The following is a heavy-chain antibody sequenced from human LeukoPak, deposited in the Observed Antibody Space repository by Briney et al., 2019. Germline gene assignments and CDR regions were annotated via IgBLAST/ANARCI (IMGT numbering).Heavy chain of an antibody. CDR3: AKVNSGSYAALGY. CDR1: GFTFSSYA. J-gene: IGHJ4*02. D-gene: IGHD1-26*01. Sequence: GGSLRLSCAASGFTFSSYAIHWVRQAPGKGLEWVALISYDGNNKYYADSVKGRFTISRDDSKNTLYLQMNSLRAEDTAVYYCAKVNSGSYAALGYWGQGTLVTVSS. CDR2: ISYDGNNK. V-gene: IGHV3-30*04.